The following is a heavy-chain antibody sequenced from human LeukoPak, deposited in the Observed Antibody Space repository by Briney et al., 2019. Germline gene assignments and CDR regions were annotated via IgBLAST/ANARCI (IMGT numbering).Heavy chain of an antibody. Sequence: GSSVKVSCKASGGTFSSYAISWVRQAPGQGLEWMGGIIPIFGTANYARKFQGRVTITTDESTSTAYMELSSLRSEDTAVYYCARGGRLVYYMDVWGKGTTVTVSS. V-gene: IGHV1-69*05. CDR3: ARGGRLVYYMDV. J-gene: IGHJ6*03. D-gene: IGHD3-9*01. CDR1: GGTFSSYA. CDR2: IIPIFGTA.